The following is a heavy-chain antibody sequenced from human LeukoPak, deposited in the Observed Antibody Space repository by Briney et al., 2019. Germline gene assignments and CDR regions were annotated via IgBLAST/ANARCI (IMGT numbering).Heavy chain of an antibody. CDR3: ARDSGGRLWSRGGMDV. CDR1: GFTFSDYY. Sequence: GGSLRLSCAASGFTFSDYYMDWVRQAPGKGLEWVSYISSSGSTIYYADSVKGRFTISRDNDKKSLYLQMNSLRAEDSAVYYCARDSGGRLWSRGGMDVWGQGTTVTVSS. J-gene: IGHJ6*02. V-gene: IGHV3-11*01. CDR2: ISSSGSTI. D-gene: IGHD5-18*01.